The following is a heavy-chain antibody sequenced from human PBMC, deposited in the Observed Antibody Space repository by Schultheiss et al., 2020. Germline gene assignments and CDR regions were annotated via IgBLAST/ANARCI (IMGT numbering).Heavy chain of an antibody. V-gene: IGHV4-34*01. CDR3: ARLYDFVLDAFDI. D-gene: IGHD3-3*01. J-gene: IGHJ3*02. Sequence: SETLSLTCTVSGGSISSYYWTWIRQPPGKGLEWIGEINHSGSTNYNPSLKSRVTISVDTSKNQFSLKLSSVTAADTAVYYCARLYDFVLDAFDIWGQGTMVTVSS. CDR1: GGSISSYY. CDR2: INHSGST.